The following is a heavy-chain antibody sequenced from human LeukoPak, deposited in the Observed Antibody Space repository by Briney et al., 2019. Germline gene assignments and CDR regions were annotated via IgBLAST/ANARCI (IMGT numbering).Heavy chain of an antibody. CDR3: AKDMAVATGGMDV. CDR1: GFTFSSYG. D-gene: IGHD6-19*01. J-gene: IGHJ6*02. Sequence: PGGSLRLSCAASGFTFSSYGMPWVRQAPGKGLEWVAVISYDGSNKYYADSVKGRFTISRDNSKNTLYLQMNSLRAEDTAVYYCAKDMAVATGGMDVWGQGTTVTVSS. CDR2: ISYDGSNK. V-gene: IGHV3-30*18.